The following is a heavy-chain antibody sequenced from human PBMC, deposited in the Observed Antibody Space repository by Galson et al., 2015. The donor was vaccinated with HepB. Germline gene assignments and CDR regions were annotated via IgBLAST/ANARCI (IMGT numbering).Heavy chain of an antibody. V-gene: IGHV3-30*04. CDR1: GFTFSSYA. D-gene: IGHD3-10*01. CDR3: ARERDTMVRGVISGDFDY. Sequence: SLRLSCAASGFTFSSYAMHWVRQAPGKGLEWVAVISYDGSNKYYADSVKGRFTISRDNSKNTLYLQMNSLRAEDTAVYYCARERDTMVRGVISGDFDYWGQGTLVTVSS. J-gene: IGHJ4*02. CDR2: ISYDGSNK.